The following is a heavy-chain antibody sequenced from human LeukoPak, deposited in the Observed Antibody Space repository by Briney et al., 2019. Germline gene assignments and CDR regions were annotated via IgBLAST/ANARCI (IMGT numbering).Heavy chain of an antibody. D-gene: IGHD1-26*01. CDR2: IYYSGST. Sequence: SETLSLTCTVSGGSISSYYWSWLRQPPGKGLEWIGYIYYSGSTNYNPSLKSRVTVSVDTSNNHFSLNLRSVTAADTAVYYCARGVPGSYTPRGYFDYWGQGTLVTVSS. CDR1: GGSISSYY. V-gene: IGHV4-59*01. CDR3: ARGVPGSYTPRGYFDY. J-gene: IGHJ4*02.